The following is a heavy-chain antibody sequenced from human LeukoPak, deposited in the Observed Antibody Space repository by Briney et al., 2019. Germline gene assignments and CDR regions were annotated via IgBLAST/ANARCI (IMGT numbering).Heavy chain of an antibody. CDR1: GFTFNGSD. V-gene: IGHV3-73*01. CDR2: IRSIANSYAT. D-gene: IGHD3-10*01. Sequence: PGGSLKLSCAASGFTFNGSDMHWVRQASGKGLEWVGRIRSIANSYATAYDESVKGRFSISRDDSKSTAYLQMNSLKTEDTAVYYCTRLTMATDYSGMDVWGQGTTVTVSS. CDR3: TRLTMATDYSGMDV. J-gene: IGHJ6*02.